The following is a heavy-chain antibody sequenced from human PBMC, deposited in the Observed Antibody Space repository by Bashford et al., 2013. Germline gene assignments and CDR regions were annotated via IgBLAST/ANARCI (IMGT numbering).Heavy chain of an antibody. CDR2: ISSSTSTI. CDR3: ARDSKSSYFDL. J-gene: IGHJ2*01. Sequence: GSLRLSCAASGFTFSRYSMNWIRQAPGKGLEWVSYISSSTSTIYYADSVKGRFTISRDNSKNTLYLQMNSLRAEDTAVYYCARDSKSSYFDLVGPWHPGHRLL. V-gene: IGHV3-48*01. D-gene: IGHD2-2*01. CDR1: GFTFSRYS.